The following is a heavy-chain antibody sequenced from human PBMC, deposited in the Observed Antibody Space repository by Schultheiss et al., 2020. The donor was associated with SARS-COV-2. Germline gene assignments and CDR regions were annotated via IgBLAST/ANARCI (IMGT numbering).Heavy chain of an antibody. CDR2: VNRSGGT. D-gene: IGHD4-11*01. V-gene: IGHV4-34*01. Sequence: SETLSLTCAVYGGSFGAYFWSWVRQPPGKGLEWIGEVNRSGGTNYNPSLKSRVTISVDTSKNQFSLKLSSVTAADTAVYYCARIMTTVTTLYYYYYGLDVWGRGTTVTVS. J-gene: IGHJ6*02. CDR3: ARIMTTVTTLYYYYYGLDV. CDR1: GGSFGAYF.